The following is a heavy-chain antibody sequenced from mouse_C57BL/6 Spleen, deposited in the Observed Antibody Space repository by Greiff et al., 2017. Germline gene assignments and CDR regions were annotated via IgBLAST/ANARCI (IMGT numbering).Heavy chain of an antibody. CDR3: ARRVDLRGAMDD. J-gene: IGHJ4*01. CDR2: ISSGSSTI. V-gene: IGHV5-17*01. D-gene: IGHD1-1*02. CDR1: GFTFSDYG. Sequence: EVHLVESGGGLVKPGGSLKLSCAASGFTFSDYGMHWVRQAPEKGLVGVAYISSGSSTINYDATVKGRFTISRDNAKNTLFLQMTSLRSEDTAMYYCARRVDLRGAMDDWGQGTSVTVSS.